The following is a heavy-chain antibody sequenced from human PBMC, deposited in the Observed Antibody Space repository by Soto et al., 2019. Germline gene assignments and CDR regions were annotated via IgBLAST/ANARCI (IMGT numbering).Heavy chain of an antibody. CDR1: GGSISSYY. Sequence: SETLSLTCTVSGGSISSYYWSWIRQPPGKGLEWIGYIYYSGSTNYNPSLKSRVTISVDTSKNQFSLKLSSVTAADTAVYYCARAAMGGSRWTFAYWGQGTLVTVSS. V-gene: IGHV4-59*12. D-gene: IGHD6-13*01. CDR3: ARAAMGGSRWTFAY. CDR2: IYYSGST. J-gene: IGHJ4*02.